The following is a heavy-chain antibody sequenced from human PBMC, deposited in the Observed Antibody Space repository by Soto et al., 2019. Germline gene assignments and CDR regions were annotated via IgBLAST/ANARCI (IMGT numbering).Heavy chain of an antibody. CDR2: IIPIFGTA. CDR3: ARVGYCTNGVCYAPFDY. J-gene: IGHJ4*02. Sequence: GASVKVSCKASGGTFSSYAISWVRQTPGQGLEWMGGIIPIFGTANYAQKFQGRVTITADESTSTAYMELNSLRSEDTAVYYCARVGYCTNGVCYAPFDYWGQGTLVTVTS. D-gene: IGHD2-8*01. CDR1: GGTFSSYA. V-gene: IGHV1-69*13.